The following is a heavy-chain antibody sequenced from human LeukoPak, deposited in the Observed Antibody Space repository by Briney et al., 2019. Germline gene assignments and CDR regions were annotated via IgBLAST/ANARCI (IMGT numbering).Heavy chain of an antibody. V-gene: IGHV1-2*02. CDR1: GYTFTDYY. CDR2: INPNSGGT. CDR3: ARANALYCSSTSCLFDY. Sequence: GASVKVSCKASGYTFTDYYIHWVRQAPGQGLEWMAWINPNSGGTYYAQNFHDRITLTRDTSISTAYMELSRLRSDDTAICYCARANALYCSSTSCLFDYWGQGTLVTVSS. D-gene: IGHD2-2*01. J-gene: IGHJ4*02.